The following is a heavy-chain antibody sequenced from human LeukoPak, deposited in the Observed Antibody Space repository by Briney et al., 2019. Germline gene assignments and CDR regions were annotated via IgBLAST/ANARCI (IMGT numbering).Heavy chain of an antibody. J-gene: IGHJ4*02. CDR3: AKTEGRDYYETSGFLFDY. CDR2: IRYDGSNK. V-gene: IGHV3-30*02. D-gene: IGHD3-22*01. CDR1: GFTFSTYG. Sequence: GGSLRLSCVASGFTFSTYGMHWVRQAPGKGLEWVAFIRYDGSNKYYADSVKGRFTISRDNSKNTLYLQMNSLRAEDTAVYYCAKTEGRDYYETSGFLFDYWGQGTLVTVSS.